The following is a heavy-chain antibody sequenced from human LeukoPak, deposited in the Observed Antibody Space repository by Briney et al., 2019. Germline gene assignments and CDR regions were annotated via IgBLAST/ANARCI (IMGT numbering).Heavy chain of an antibody. V-gene: IGHV3-74*01. Sequence: GGSLRLSCAGSEFTFSSYAMSWVRQAPGKGLEWVSRINSDGSSTTSADSVKGRFTISRDNAKNTLYLQMNSLRAEDTAVYYCAKGGATVIDYWGQGTLVTVSS. J-gene: IGHJ4*02. CDR3: AKGGATVIDY. D-gene: IGHD4-17*01. CDR1: EFTFSSYA. CDR2: INSDGSST.